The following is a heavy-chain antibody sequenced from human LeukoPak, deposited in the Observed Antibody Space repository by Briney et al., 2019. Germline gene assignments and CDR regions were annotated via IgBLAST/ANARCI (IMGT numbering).Heavy chain of an antibody. V-gene: IGHV4-59*05. CDR3: ARHGGSIAVADWGFDY. CDR2: IYYSGST. CDR1: GGSISSYY. D-gene: IGHD6-19*01. Sequence: QVQLQESGPGLVKLSETLSLTCTVSGGSISSYYWNWIRQPPGKGLEWIGSIYYSGSTYYNPSLKSRVTISVDTSKNQFSLKLSSVTAADTAVYYCARHGGSIAVADWGFDYWGQGTLVTVSS. J-gene: IGHJ4*02.